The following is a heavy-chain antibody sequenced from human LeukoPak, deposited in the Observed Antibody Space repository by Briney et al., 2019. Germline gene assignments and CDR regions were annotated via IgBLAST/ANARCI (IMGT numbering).Heavy chain of an antibody. CDR3: AKDLAYYGSGSVQDV. V-gene: IGHV1-2*02. Sequence: ASVKVSCKASGYIFTDYYMHWVRQAPGQGLEWMGWINPNSGGTNYAQKFQGRVTMTRDTSISTAYMELSRLRSDDTAVYYCAKDLAYYGSGSVQDVWGKGTTVTISS. CDR1: GYIFTDYY. D-gene: IGHD3-10*01. CDR2: INPNSGGT. J-gene: IGHJ6*04.